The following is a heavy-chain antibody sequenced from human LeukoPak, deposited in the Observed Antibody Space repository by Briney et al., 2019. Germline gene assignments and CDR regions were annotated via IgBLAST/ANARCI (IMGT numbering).Heavy chain of an antibody. CDR3: AKDRYSGSYPDY. CDR1: GFTFSSYG. CDR2: ISYDGSNK. D-gene: IGHD1-26*01. Sequence: GGSLRLSCAASGFTFSSYGMHWVRQAPGKGLEWVAVISYDGSNKYYADSVKGRFTISRDNSKNTLYLQMNSLRAEDTAVYYCAKDRYSGSYPDYWGQGTLVTVSS. J-gene: IGHJ4*02. V-gene: IGHV3-30*18.